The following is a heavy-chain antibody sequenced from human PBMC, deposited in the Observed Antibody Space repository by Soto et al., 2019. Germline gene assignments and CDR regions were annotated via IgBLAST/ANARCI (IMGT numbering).Heavy chain of an antibody. CDR2: VSNRGDIT. CDR3: ARGARGGSGSPASYYYSGLDV. CDR1: GLNFSDYA. V-gene: IGHV3-23*01. D-gene: IGHD3-10*01. J-gene: IGHJ6*02. Sequence: EVQLLESGGDLVQPGGSLRLSCAASGLNFSDYAMTWVRQAPGKGLEWVSSVSNRGDITYYADSVKGRFTISRDNSKNTLFMHINSLRAEDTALYYCARGARGGSGSPASYYYSGLDVWGQGTTVTVSS.